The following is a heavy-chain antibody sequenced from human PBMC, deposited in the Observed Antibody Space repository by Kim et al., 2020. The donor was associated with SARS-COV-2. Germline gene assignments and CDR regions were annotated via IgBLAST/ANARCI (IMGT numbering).Heavy chain of an antibody. D-gene: IGHD4-4*01. J-gene: IGHJ4*02. CDR2: ISAYNGNT. Sequence: ASVKVSCKASGYTFTSYGISWVRQAPGQGLEWMGWISAYNGNTNYAQKLQGRVTMTTDTSTSTAYMELRSLRSDDTAVYYCARDYSNYARHYFDYWGQGTLVTVSS. CDR3: ARDYSNYARHYFDY. V-gene: IGHV1-18*01. CDR1: GYTFTSYG.